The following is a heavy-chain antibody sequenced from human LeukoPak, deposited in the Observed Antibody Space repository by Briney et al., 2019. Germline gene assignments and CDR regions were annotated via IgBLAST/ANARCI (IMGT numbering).Heavy chain of an antibody. J-gene: IGHJ6*03. CDR2: ISGNGGST. V-gene: IGHV3-23*01. D-gene: IGHD2-2*01. CDR3: AKDLRVIVVTYYMDV. Sequence: GGSLRLSCAASGFTFNSYAMTWVRQAPGKGLEWVSSISGNGGSTYYTDSVKGRFTISRDNSKNTLYLQMNSLRAEDTAAYYCAKDLRVIVVTYYMDVWGKGTTVAVSS. CDR1: GFTFNSYA.